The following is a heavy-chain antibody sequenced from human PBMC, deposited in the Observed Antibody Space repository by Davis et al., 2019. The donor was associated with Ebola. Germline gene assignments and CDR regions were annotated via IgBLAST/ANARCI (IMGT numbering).Heavy chain of an antibody. D-gene: IGHD2-8*01. CDR1: GFTFSAYY. Sequence: PGGSLRLSCAVSGFTFSAYYMDWVRQTPAKGLEWLGRSRNKVNSYTTEYAASVKGRFSVSRDDSKNVFFLQMNSLKTEDTAVYYCVRGRNGFDYWGQGTLVTVSS. V-gene: IGHV3-72*01. J-gene: IGHJ4*02. CDR3: VRGRNGFDY. CDR2: SRNKVNSYTT.